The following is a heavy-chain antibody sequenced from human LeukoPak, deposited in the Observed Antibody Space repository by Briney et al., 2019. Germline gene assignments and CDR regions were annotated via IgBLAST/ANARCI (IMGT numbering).Heavy chain of an antibody. CDR2: ISCVGGNK. CDR1: GFTLNTYA. CDR3: ARDQGYCTSTSCHDYRSYFDV. J-gene: IGHJ2*01. V-gene: IGHV3-30-3*01. Sequence: QPGGSLRLSCAAPGFTLNTYAMHWVREALGRGRERVAVISCVGGNKYHTDSVKGRFTISRDNSRNTLYLQMNSLRAEDTAVYYCARDQGYCTSTSCHDYRSYFDVWGRGTLVTVSS. D-gene: IGHD2-2*01.